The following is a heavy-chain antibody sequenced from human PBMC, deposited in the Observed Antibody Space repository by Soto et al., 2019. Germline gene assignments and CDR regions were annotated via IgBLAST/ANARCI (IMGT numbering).Heavy chain of an antibody. D-gene: IGHD2-2*01. V-gene: IGHV1-69*06. CDR3: ARDEAVVVPDVLYYCCYGMDV. J-gene: IGHJ6*02. CDR2: IIPIFGTA. CDR1: GGTFSSYA. Sequence: QVQLVQSGAEVKKPGSSVKVSCKASGGTFSSYAISWVRQAPGQGLEWMGGIIPIFGTANYAQKFQGRVTITEEKSTRTDCTGLRGLRSEDTGVYYCARDEAVVVPDVLYYCCYGMDVWGQGTTVTVSS.